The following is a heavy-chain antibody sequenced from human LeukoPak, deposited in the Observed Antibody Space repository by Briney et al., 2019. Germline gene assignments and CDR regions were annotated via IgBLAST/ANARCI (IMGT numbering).Heavy chain of an antibody. J-gene: IGHJ3*02. CDR1: GFTFSSYG. Sequence: GGSLRLSCAASGFTFSSYGMHWVRQAPGKWLEWVAVIWYDESNKYYADSVKGRFTIARDNYKNTLYLQMNSLRAEDTAVYYCAKDLTPYCSGGSCYSSHDAFDIWGQGTMVTVSS. CDR3: AKDLTPYCSGGSCYSSHDAFDI. D-gene: IGHD2-15*01. V-gene: IGHV3-33*06. CDR2: IWYDESNK.